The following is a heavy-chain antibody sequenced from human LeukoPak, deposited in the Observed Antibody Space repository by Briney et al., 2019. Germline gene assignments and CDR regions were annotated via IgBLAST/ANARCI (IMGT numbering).Heavy chain of an antibody. J-gene: IGHJ4*02. V-gene: IGHV3-23*01. CDR2: IRGSGGTT. CDR1: GFNFSSYA. Sequence: QPGGSLRLSCAASGFNFSSYAMSWARQAPGKGLEWVSGIRGSGGTTYYADSVKGRLTISRDNSKNTLFVQMNSLRAEDTAIYYCAKVITTKGYFDYWGQGTLVTVSS. CDR3: AKVITTKGYFDY. D-gene: IGHD3-22*01.